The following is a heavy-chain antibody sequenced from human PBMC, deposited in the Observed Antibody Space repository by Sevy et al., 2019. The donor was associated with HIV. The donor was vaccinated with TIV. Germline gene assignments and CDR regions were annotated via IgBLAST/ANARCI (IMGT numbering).Heavy chain of an antibody. CDR3: ARVGRWAAVDI. CDR2: ISSSSSTI. V-gene: IGHV3-48*02. J-gene: IGHJ3*02. CDR1: GFTFSSYS. D-gene: IGHD1-26*01. Sequence: GGSLRLSCAASGFTFSSYSMNWVRQAPGKGLEWVSYISSSSSTIYYADSVKGRFTISRVNAKNSVYLQMNSLRDEDTAVYYCARVGRWAAVDIWGQGTMVTVSS.